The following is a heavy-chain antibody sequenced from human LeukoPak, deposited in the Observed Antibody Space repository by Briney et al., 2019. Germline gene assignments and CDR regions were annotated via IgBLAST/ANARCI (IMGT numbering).Heavy chain of an antibody. J-gene: IGHJ4*02. V-gene: IGHV4-34*01. CDR3: ARARIRATTAMVYYFDY. D-gene: IGHD5-18*01. CDR2: INHSGSA. CDR1: GGSFSGYY. Sequence: SETLSLTCAVYGGSFSGYYWSWIRQPPGKGLEWIGEINHSGSANYNPSLKSRVTISVDTSKNQFSLKLSSVTAADTAVYYCARARIRATTAMVYYFDYWGQGTLVTVSP.